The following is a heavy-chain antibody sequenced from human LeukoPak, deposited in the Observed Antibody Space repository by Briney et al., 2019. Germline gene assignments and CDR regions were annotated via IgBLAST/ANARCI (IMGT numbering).Heavy chain of an antibody. CDR2: ISYDGSNK. CDR3: AKGYSSGWRYYYFDY. D-gene: IGHD6-19*01. Sequence: PGGSLRLSCAASGFTFSSYAMHWVRQAPGKGLEWVAVISYDGSNKYYADSVKGRFTISRDNSKNTLYLQMNSLRAEDTAVYYCAKGYSSGWRYYYFDYWGQGTLVTVSS. J-gene: IGHJ4*02. V-gene: IGHV3-30*04. CDR1: GFTFSSYA.